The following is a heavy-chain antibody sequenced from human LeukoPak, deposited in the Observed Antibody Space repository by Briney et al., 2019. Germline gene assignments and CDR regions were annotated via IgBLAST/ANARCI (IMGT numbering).Heavy chain of an antibody. CDR2: INTNTGNP. CDR3: ARVLYCSSTSCYYDYYYGMDV. Sequence: GASVKVSCKASGYTFTSYAMNWVRQAPEQGLEWMGWINTNTGNPTYAQGFTGRFVFSLDTSVSTAYLQISSLKAEDTAVYYCARVLYCSSTSCYYDYYYGMDVWGQGTTVTVSS. D-gene: IGHD2-2*01. V-gene: IGHV7-4-1*02. J-gene: IGHJ6*02. CDR1: GYTFTSYA.